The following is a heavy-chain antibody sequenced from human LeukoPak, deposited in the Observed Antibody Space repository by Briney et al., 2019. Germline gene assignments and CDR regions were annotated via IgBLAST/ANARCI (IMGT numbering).Heavy chain of an antibody. Sequence: SETLSLTCTVSGGSISSYYWSWIRQPPGKGLEWIGYISYSGSTNYNPSLKSRVTISVDTTKNQFSLKLSSVTAADTAVYYCARVQRTEEGGYSYYYIDVWGKGTTVTVSS. CDR1: GGSISSYY. D-gene: IGHD1-26*01. CDR2: ISYSGST. V-gene: IGHV4-59*08. J-gene: IGHJ6*03. CDR3: ARVQRTEEGGYSYYYIDV.